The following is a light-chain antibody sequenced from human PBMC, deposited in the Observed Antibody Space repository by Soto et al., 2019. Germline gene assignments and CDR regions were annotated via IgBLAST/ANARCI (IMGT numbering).Light chain of an antibody. V-gene: IGKV3-20*01. Sequence: EIVLTQSPGTLSLSPGERATLSCRASQTVSSNYLAWFQQKPGQTPRLLIYGASSRATGIADRFSGSGSGTDFTLTISRLEPEDFAVYYCQQYGSSPTFGQGTKVDI. CDR3: QQYGSSPT. J-gene: IGKJ1*01. CDR1: QTVSSNY. CDR2: GAS.